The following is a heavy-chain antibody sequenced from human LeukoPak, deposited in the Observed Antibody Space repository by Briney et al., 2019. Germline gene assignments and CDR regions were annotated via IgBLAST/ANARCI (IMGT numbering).Heavy chain of an antibody. CDR1: GYTFASYD. D-gene: IGHD5-24*01. V-gene: IGHV1-8*01. CDR2: MNPNSANT. CDR3: ARGTRTGEDGTAGTFDY. J-gene: IGHJ4*02. Sequence: ASVKVSCKASGYTFASYDINWLRQATGQGLEWMGWMNPNSANTGYAQKFQGRVTMTRNSSISTAYMELSSLISEDTAVYYCARGTRTGEDGTAGTFDYWGQGTLATVSS.